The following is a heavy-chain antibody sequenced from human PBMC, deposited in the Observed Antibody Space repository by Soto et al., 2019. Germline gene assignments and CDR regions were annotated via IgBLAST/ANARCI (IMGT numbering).Heavy chain of an antibody. CDR2: ISCCGGSA. J-gene: IGHJ4*02. V-gene: IGHV3-23*01. CDR3: AKADGQQWLIPHLDN. CDR1: GFNFKKFA. Sequence: GGSLRLSCVASGFNFKKFAMAWVRQAAGEGLEWVSGISCCGGSASYADSVKGRFSIARDDSKNTVSLQLNSLRVEDTAEYYCAKADGQQWLIPHLDNWGQGTLVTVSS. D-gene: IGHD6-19*01.